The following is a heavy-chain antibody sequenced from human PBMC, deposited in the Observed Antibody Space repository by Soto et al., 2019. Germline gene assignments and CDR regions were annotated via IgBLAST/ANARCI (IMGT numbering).Heavy chain of an antibody. D-gene: IGHD2-21*01. V-gene: IGHV3-21*01. CDR2: ITTSSAYI. Sequence: EVQLVESGGGLVKPGGSLRLSCAASGFTFNTYDMNWVRQAPGKGLEWVSSITTSSAYIYYADSLKGRITISRDNAKTSMFLQMNSLRAENTALYYCVRSGTARLLRHSWFDTWGQGTLVTVSS. CDR3: VRSGTARLLRHSWFDT. J-gene: IGHJ5*02. CDR1: GFTFNTYD.